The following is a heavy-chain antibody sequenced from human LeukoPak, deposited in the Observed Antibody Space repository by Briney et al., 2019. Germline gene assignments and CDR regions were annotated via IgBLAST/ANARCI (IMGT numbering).Heavy chain of an antibody. V-gene: IGHV5-51*01. Sequence: GESLKISCKGSGYSFTSYWIGWVCQMPGKGLEWMGIIYPGDSDTRYSPSFQGQVTISADKSISTAYLQWSSLKASDTAMYYCARHLGDPEWLLFLLPNWFDPWGQGTLVTVSS. CDR2: IYPGDSDT. J-gene: IGHJ5*02. CDR1: GYSFTSYW. CDR3: ARHLGDPEWLLFLLPNWFDP. D-gene: IGHD3-3*01.